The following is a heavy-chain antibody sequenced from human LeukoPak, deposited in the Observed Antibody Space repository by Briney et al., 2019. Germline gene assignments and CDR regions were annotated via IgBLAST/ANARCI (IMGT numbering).Heavy chain of an antibody. J-gene: IGHJ4*02. CDR1: GFTFSTYA. CDR3: ARVYLERLTAGYFDH. Sequence: GGSLRLSCAASGFTFSTYAMNWVRQAPGKGLEWVAVISDDGRHNYYADSVKGRFTISRDNSKSTLYLQMNSLRDDDSAAYFCARVYLERLTAGYFDHWGQGTQVTVS. D-gene: IGHD2-8*01. CDR2: ISDDGRHN. V-gene: IGHV3-30*04.